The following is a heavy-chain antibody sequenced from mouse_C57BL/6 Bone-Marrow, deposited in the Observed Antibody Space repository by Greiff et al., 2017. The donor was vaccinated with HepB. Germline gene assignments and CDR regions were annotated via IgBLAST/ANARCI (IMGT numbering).Heavy chain of an antibody. Sequence: VQLQQSGPELVKPGASVKISCKASGYAFSSSWMNWVKQRPGQGLEWIGRIYPGDGDTNYNGTFKGKATLTADKSSSTAYMQLSSLTAEDSAVYFCARQLGRRVDYWGQGTSVTVSS. CDR1: GYAFSSSW. CDR3: ARQLGRRVDY. V-gene: IGHV1-82*01. J-gene: IGHJ4*01. CDR2: IYPGDGDT. D-gene: IGHD4-1*02.